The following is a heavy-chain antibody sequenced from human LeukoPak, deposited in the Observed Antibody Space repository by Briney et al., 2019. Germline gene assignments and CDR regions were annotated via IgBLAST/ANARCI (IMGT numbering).Heavy chain of an antibody. D-gene: IGHD3-22*01. CDR1: GFTFSSYA. CDR3: AKQQGYYYDSSGYAGFDY. Sequence: GGSLRLSCAASGFTFSSYAMSWVRQAPGKGLEWVSAISGSGGSTYYADSVKGRFTISRDNSKNTLYLQMNSLRAEDTAVYYCAKQQGYYYDSSGYAGFDYWGQGTLVAVSS. J-gene: IGHJ4*02. CDR2: ISGSGGST. V-gene: IGHV3-23*01.